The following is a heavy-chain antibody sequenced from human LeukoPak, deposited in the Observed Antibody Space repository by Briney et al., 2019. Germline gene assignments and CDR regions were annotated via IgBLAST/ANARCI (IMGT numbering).Heavy chain of an antibody. V-gene: IGHV4-4*07. CDR2: IYTSGST. Sequence: PSETLSLTRTVSGGSITSYYWSWIPHPAGKGLEWIGRIYTSGSTNYNPSLRSRVTMSVDTSKNQFSLKLSSVTAADTAVYYCARGEFGYAIYDSSGYHLSYWGQGTLVTVSS. CDR3: ARGEFGYAIYDSSGYHLSY. D-gene: IGHD3-22*01. CDR1: GGSITSYY. J-gene: IGHJ4*02.